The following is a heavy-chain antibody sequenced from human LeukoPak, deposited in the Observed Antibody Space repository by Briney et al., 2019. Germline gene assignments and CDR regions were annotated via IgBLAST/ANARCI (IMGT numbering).Heavy chain of an antibody. J-gene: IGHJ4*02. Sequence: GGSLRLSCAASGFTFSSYAMHWVRQAPGKGLEWVAVISYDGSNKYYADSVKGRFTISRDNSKNTLYLQMGSLRAEDMAVYYCARYWKALDYWGQGTLVTVSS. V-gene: IGHV3-30*14. CDR3: ARYWKALDY. CDR2: ISYDGSNK. D-gene: IGHD1-1*01. CDR1: GFTFSSYA.